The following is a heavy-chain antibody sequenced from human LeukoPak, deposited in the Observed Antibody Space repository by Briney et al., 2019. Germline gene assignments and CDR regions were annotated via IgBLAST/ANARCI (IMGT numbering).Heavy chain of an antibody. CDR3: AKGTAVAGTAYYFDY. Sequence: GASLRLSCAASGFTFSSYAMSWVRQAPGKGLEWVSAISGSGGSTYYADSVKGRFTISRDNSKNTLYLQMSSLRAEDTAVYYCAKGTAVAGTAYYFDYWGQGTLVTVSS. V-gene: IGHV3-23*01. CDR2: ISGSGGST. D-gene: IGHD6-19*01. J-gene: IGHJ4*02. CDR1: GFTFSSYA.